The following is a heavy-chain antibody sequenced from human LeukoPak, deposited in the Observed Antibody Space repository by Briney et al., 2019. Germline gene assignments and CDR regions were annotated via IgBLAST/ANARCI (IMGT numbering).Heavy chain of an antibody. CDR2: INSDGSDT. Sequence: GGSLRLSCAASGFTFGSSWMHWVRQPPGKGLVWVSRINSDGSDTNYADSVKGRFTISRDNAKNTLYLQMNSLRDEDTAVYYCARDLPRAGYWGQGTLVTVSS. J-gene: IGHJ4*02. CDR3: ARDLPRAGY. D-gene: IGHD3-10*01. CDR1: GFTFGSSW. V-gene: IGHV3-74*01.